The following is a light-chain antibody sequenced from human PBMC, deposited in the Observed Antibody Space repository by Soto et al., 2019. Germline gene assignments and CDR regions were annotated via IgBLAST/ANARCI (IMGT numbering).Light chain of an antibody. J-gene: IGKJ5*01. V-gene: IGKV3-20*01. CDR3: QQYATSPIT. CDR2: DAS. Sequence: EIVLTQSPGTLSLSPGERATLSCRASQSVGRDYLAWFQQKPGQAPRLFIHDASSRATGIPDRFSGSGSGTDFTLTISRLEPEDFAVYYCQQYATSPITFGQGTRLEI. CDR1: QSVGRDY.